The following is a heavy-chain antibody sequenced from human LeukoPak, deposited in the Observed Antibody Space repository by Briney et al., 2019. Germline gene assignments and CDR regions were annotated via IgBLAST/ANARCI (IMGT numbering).Heavy chain of an antibody. CDR2: FDPEDGET. D-gene: IGHD3-9*01. Sequence: ASVKDSCKVSGYTLTELSMHWVRQAPGKGLEWMGGFDPEDGETIYAQKFQGRVTMTEDTSTDTAYMELSSLRSEDTAVYYCATPDPSYYDILTGYSAVYFDYWGQGTLVTVSS. CDR1: GYTLTELS. V-gene: IGHV1-24*01. J-gene: IGHJ4*02. CDR3: ATPDPSYYDILTGYSAVYFDY.